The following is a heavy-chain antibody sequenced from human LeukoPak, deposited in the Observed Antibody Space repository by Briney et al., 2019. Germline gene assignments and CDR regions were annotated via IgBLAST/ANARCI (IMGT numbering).Heavy chain of an antibody. D-gene: IGHD3-10*01. CDR3: ARDMDGWGT. J-gene: IGHJ5*02. Sequence: GSLRLSCAASGFPFSSYAMSGFGKPPGKGLEWIGEINHSGSTNYNPSLKSRVTMTLDTSKNQFSLNLTSVTAADTAVYYCARDMDGWGTWGQGTLVTVSS. V-gene: IGHV4-34*01. CDR2: INHSGST. CDR1: GFPFSSYA.